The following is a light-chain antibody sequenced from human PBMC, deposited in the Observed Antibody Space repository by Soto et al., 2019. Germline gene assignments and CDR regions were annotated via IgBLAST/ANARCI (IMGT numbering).Light chain of an antibody. J-gene: IGLJ3*02. CDR3: VLYMGSGISV. Sequence: QAVVTQAPSFSVSPGGTVTLTCGLTSGSVSTSYYPSWYQQTPGQAPRTLIYSTNTRSSGVPDRFSGSIVGNKAVLTIPGDQADDEFDYYCVLYMGSGISVFGGGTKLTVL. CDR1: SGSVSTSYY. V-gene: IGLV8-61*01. CDR2: STN.